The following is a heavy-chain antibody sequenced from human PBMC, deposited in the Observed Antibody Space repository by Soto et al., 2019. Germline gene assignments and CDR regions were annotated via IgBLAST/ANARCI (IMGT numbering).Heavy chain of an antibody. CDR1: GYTFTSYG. V-gene: IGHV1-18*01. D-gene: IGHD3-16*01. CDR2: ISAYNGNT. Sequence: GASVKVSCKASGYTFTSYGISWVRQAPGQGLEWMGWISAYNGNTNYAQNLQGRVTMTTDTSTHTAYMELRSLRSDDTAVYYCARMGDVPYYYYGMDVWGQGTTVTVSS. J-gene: IGHJ6*02. CDR3: ARMGDVPYYYYGMDV.